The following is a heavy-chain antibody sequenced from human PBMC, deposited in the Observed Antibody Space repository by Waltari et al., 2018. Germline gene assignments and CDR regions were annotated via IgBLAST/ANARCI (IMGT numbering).Heavy chain of an antibody. V-gene: IGHV4-34*01. J-gene: IGHJ3*02. CDR1: GGSFNFYY. CDR3: ARVRSGIYRDAFDI. D-gene: IGHD1-26*01. Sequence: QVQLQQWGAGLLKPSETLSLTCAVYGGSFNFYYWNWIRQPPGKGLEWIGEINHSGSTNYNSSLKSRVTISVDTAENQFSLKLSSVTAADTAVYYCARVRSGIYRDAFDIWGQGTLVTVSS. CDR2: INHSGST.